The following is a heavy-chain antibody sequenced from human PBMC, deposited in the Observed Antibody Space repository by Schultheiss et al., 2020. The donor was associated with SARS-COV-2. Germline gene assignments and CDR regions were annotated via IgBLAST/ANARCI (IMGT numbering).Heavy chain of an antibody. J-gene: IGHJ4*02. Sequence: GGSLRLSCAASGFTFSSYSMNWVRQAPGKGLEWVAVISYDGSNKYYADSVKGRFTISRDNSKNTLYLQMNSLRAEDTAVYYCAKDRSGYAPFDYWGQGTLVTVSS. D-gene: IGHD5-12*01. CDR1: GFTFSSYS. CDR3: AKDRSGYAPFDY. CDR2: ISYDGSNK. V-gene: IGHV3-30*18.